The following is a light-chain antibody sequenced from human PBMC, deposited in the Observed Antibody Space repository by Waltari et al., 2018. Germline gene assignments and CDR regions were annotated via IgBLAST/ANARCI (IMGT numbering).Light chain of an antibody. CDR3: ASWDDTLNGLWV. J-gene: IGLJ3*02. CDR2: TNK. CDR1: RSHIGSNS. Sequence: QSVLTQPPSASGTPGQKVTISCSGSRSHIGSNSVSWSQQVPGTAPKLSIFTNKQRSSGVPDRFSASKSGTSASLAISGLQSEDEADYYCASWDDTLNGLWVFGGGTSLTVL. V-gene: IGLV1-44*01.